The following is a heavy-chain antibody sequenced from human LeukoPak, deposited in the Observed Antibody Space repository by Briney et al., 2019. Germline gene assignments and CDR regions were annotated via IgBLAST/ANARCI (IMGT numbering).Heavy chain of an antibody. Sequence: PVGSLRLSCAASGFIFNDYGMSWVRQAPGKGLEWVSGINWNGGSTGYADSVKGRFTISRDNAKNSRYLQMNSLRAEDTALYYCARAPQLAYFDYWGQGTLVTVSS. CDR2: INWNGGST. CDR3: ARAPQLAYFDY. V-gene: IGHV3-20*04. J-gene: IGHJ4*02. CDR1: GFIFNDYG.